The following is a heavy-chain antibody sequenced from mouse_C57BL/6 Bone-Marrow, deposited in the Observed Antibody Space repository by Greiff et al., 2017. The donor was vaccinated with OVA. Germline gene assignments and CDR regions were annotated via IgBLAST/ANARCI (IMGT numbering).Heavy chain of an antibody. CDR3: THYDGSSMYFDV. Sequence: EVQLQQSGAELVRPGASVKLSCTASGFNIKDDYMHWVKQRPEQGLEWIGWIDPENGDTEYASKFQGKATITADTSSNTAYLQLSSLTSEDTAVYYCTHYDGSSMYFDVWGTGTTVTVSS. CDR1: GFNIKDDY. V-gene: IGHV14-4*01. J-gene: IGHJ1*03. D-gene: IGHD1-1*01. CDR2: IDPENGDT.